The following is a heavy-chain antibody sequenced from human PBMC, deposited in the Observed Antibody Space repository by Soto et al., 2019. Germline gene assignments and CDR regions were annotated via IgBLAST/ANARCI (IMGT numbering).Heavy chain of an antibody. CDR2: INNSGGST. CDR1: GFTFSRYA. J-gene: IGHJ3*02. CDR3: AKTTTVSTVDAFDI. V-gene: IGHV3-23*01. Sequence: EVQLLESGGGLVQPGGSLRLSCAASGFTFSRYAMSWVRQAPGKGLAWVSSINNSGGSTYYADAVKGRFTISRDNSQNTLYLQMNSLRAEDTAVYYCAKTTTVSTVDAFDIWSQGTMVTVSS. D-gene: IGHD4-17*01.